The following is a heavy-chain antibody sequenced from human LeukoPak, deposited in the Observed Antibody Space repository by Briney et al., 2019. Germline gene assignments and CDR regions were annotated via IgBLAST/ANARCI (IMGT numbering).Heavy chain of an antibody. CDR2: IYYSGST. V-gene: IGHV4-39*07. J-gene: IGHJ4*02. Sequence: SETLSLTCTVSGGSISSSSYYWGWIRQPPGKGLEWIGSIYYSGSTYYNPSLKSRVTISVDTSKNQFSLKLSSVTAADTAVYYCASHTWFGEFYWGQGTLVTVSS. CDR3: ASHTWFGEFY. D-gene: IGHD3-10*01. CDR1: GGSISSSSYY.